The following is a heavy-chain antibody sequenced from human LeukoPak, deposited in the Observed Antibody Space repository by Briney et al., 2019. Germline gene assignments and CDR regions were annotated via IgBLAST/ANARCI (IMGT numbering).Heavy chain of an antibody. V-gene: IGHV3-7*01. J-gene: IGHJ4*02. D-gene: IGHD6-13*01. CDR3: AREGIAATADY. CDR2: IKQDGGEK. CDR1: GFTFSSYW. Sequence: PGGSLRLSRAASGFTFSSYWMSWVRQAPGKGLEWVANIKQDGGEKYYVDSVKGRSTISRDNAKNSLYLQMNSLRAEDTAVYYCAREGIAATADYWGQGTLVTVSS.